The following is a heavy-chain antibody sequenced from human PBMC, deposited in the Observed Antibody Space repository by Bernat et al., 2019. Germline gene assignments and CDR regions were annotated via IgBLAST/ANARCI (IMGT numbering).Heavy chain of an antibody. V-gene: IGHV1-18*01. CDR2: ISAYNGNT. CDR1: GYTFTSYG. D-gene: IGHD3-10*01. Sequence: QVQLVQSGAEVKKPGASVKVSCKASGYTFTSYGISWVRQAPGQGLEWMGWISAYNGNTNYAQKLQGRVTMPADKPQSTAYIGLSSLRSDDTAVYYCARGGTMVRGVLDPDRYYYYGIDVRGRGTTVTVSS. J-gene: IGHJ6*02. CDR3: ARGGTMVRGVLDPDRYYYYGIDV.